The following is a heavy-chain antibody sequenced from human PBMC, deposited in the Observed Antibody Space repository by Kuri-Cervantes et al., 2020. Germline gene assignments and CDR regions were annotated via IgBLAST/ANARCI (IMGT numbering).Heavy chain of an antibody. CDR3: ARERLAVAGLHGWFDP. D-gene: IGHD6-19*01. Sequence: VKVSCKASGYSFSSYGISWVRQAPGQGLEWMGWINPNSGGTNYAQKFQGRVTMTRDTSISTAHMELSRLRSDDTAVYYCARERLAVAGLHGWFDPWGQGTLVTVSS. CDR1: GYSFSSYG. CDR2: INPNSGGT. J-gene: IGHJ5*02. V-gene: IGHV1-2*02.